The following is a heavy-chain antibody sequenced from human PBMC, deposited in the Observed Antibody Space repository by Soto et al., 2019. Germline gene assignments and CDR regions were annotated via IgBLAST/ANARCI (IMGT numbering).Heavy chain of an antibody. Sequence: QITLNESGPTVVRPTETLTLTCRFSGFSLTTSGVGVGWIRQSPGKAPEWLALIYWGDDKRYSASLKSRLTITKDTSKNQVVLTVSDSDTTDTATYYCAHRVLRTVFGLVTTTAIYFDFWGQGTPVAVSS. CDR1: GFSLTTSGVG. CDR2: IYWGDDK. J-gene: IGHJ4*02. V-gene: IGHV2-5*02. CDR3: AHRVLRTVFGLVTTTAIYFDF. D-gene: IGHD3-3*01.